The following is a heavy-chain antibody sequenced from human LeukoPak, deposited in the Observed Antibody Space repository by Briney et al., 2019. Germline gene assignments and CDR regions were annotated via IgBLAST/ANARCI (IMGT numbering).Heavy chain of an antibody. CDR2: VYYSGST. J-gene: IGHJ4*02. V-gene: IGHV4-59*08. D-gene: IGHD7-27*01. Sequence: SETLSLTCTVSNGSITSHYWSWIRQSPGQGPEWIGYVYYSGSTSYNPSLKSRVTVSMDTSKKQFSLIMKSVTGADTAVYFCARFNWGGYYFDSWGQGALVTVSS. CDR1: NGSITSHY. CDR3: ARFNWGGYYFDS.